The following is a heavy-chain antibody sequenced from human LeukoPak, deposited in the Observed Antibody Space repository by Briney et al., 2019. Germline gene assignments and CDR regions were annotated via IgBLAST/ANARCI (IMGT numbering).Heavy chain of an antibody. J-gene: IGHJ4*02. CDR3: ARGYYDFWSGYYSL. V-gene: IGHV4-59*01. Sequence: SETLSLTCTVSGGSISSYYWSWIRQPPGKGLEWIGYIYYSGSTNYNPSLKSRVTISIDTSKNQFSLKLSSVTAADTAVYYCARGYYDFWSGYYSLWGQGTLVTVSS. CDR2: IYYSGST. D-gene: IGHD3-3*01. CDR1: GGSISSYY.